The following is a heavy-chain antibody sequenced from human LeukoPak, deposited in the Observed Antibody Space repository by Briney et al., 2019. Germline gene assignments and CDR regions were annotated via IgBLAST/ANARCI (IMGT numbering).Heavy chain of an antibody. J-gene: IGHJ4*02. Sequence: GGSLRLSCAASGFTFSSYSMNWVRQAPGKGLEWVSSISSSSSYIYYADSVKGRFTISRDNAKNSLYLQMNSLRAEDTAVYYYARGSVGTPGTFDYWGQGTLVTVSS. V-gene: IGHV3-21*01. CDR3: ARGSVGTPGTFDY. CDR2: ISSSSSYI. CDR1: GFTFSSYS. D-gene: IGHD2-21*02.